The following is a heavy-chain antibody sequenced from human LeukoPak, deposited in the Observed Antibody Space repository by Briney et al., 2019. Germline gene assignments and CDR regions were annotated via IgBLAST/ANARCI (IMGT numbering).Heavy chain of an antibody. CDR1: GYTFTDYY. J-gene: IGHJ4*02. V-gene: IGHV1-2*02. D-gene: IGHD6-13*01. CDR3: ARGGIRTAASKFDY. CDR2: INPNSGGT. Sequence: ASVKVSCKASGYTFTDYYMHWVRQAPGQGLEWMGWINPNSGGTKYAQKFEGRVTMTRDTSISTAYMELSTVTSDDTAVYYCARGGIRTAASKFDYWGQGTLVTVSS.